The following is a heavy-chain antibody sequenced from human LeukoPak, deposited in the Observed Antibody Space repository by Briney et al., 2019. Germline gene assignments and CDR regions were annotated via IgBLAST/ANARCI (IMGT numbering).Heavy chain of an antibody. J-gene: IGHJ5*02. CDR1: GGTFSSYV. CDR3: AREAITIFGLVRTQTTKGPHRFDP. CDR2: IIPMFGAV. Sequence: SVKVSCKASGGTFSSYVISWVRQAPGQGLQWMGGIIPMFGAVNYAQKFQGRVTITADKSTGTVYMELSSLTSEDTAVYYCAREAITIFGLVRTQTTKGPHRFDPWGQGTLVTVSS. D-gene: IGHD3-3*01. V-gene: IGHV1-69*06.